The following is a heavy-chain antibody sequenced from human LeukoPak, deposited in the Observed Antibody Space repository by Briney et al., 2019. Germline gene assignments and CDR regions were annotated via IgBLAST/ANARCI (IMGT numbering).Heavy chain of an antibody. D-gene: IGHD3/OR15-3a*01. CDR1: GLIVSSNY. Sequence: GGSLRLSCAASGLIVSSNYRSWIRQAPGKGLEWVLALYSGGSIYYADSVKGRFTISRDNSKNTLYLQMSSLRAADTAVYYCARDPSRGLYYFDHWGQGALVTVSS. CDR3: ARDPSRGLYYFDH. J-gene: IGHJ4*02. CDR2: LYSGGSI. V-gene: IGHV3-53*01.